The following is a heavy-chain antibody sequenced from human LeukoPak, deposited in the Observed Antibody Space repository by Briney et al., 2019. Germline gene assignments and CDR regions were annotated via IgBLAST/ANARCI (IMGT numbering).Heavy chain of an antibody. D-gene: IGHD5-24*01. V-gene: IGHV1-69*04. CDR2: IIPILGIA. CDR1: GGTFSSYA. CDR3: ARERDGYNYFAYYGMDV. J-gene: IGHJ6*02. Sequence: ASVKVSCKASGGTFSSYAISWVRQAPGQGLEWMGRIIPILGIANYAQKFQGRVTIIADKSTSTAYMELSSLRSEDTAVYYCARERDGYNYFAYYGMDVWGQGTTVTVSS.